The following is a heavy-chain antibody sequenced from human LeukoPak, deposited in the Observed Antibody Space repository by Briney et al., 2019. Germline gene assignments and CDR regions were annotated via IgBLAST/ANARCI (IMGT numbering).Heavy chain of an antibody. CDR3: ARGGYDILTGYYKIFDY. Sequence: SVKVSCKASGGTFSSYAISWVRQAPGQGLEWMGGIIPIFGTANYAQKFQGRVTITADKSTSTAYMELSSLRSEDTAVYYCARGGYDILTGYYKIFDYWGRGTLVTVSS. D-gene: IGHD3-9*01. CDR2: IIPIFGTA. CDR1: GGTFSSYA. V-gene: IGHV1-69*06. J-gene: IGHJ4*02.